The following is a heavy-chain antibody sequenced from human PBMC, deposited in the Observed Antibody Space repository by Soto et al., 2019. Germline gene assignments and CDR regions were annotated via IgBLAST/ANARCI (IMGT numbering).Heavy chain of an antibody. CDR3: ARDPSYLMARRYYYYGMDV. Sequence: SVKVSCKASGGTFSSYAISWVRQAPGQGLEWMGGIIPIFGTANYAQKFQGRVTITADESTSTAYMELSSLRSEDTAVYYCARDPSYLMARRYYYYGMDVWGQGTTVTVS. CDR1: GGTFSSYA. CDR2: IIPIFGTA. J-gene: IGHJ6*02. D-gene: IGHD5-12*01. V-gene: IGHV1-69*13.